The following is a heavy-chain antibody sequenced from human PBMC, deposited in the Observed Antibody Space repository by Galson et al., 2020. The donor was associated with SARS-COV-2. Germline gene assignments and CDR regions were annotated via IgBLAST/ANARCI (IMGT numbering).Heavy chain of an antibody. CDR3: ARVKLGPNSITIFGVVHLDVFDY. Sequence: GGSLRLSCAASGFTFSSYAMHWVRQAPGKGLEWVGVISYDGSNKYYADSVKGRFTISRDNSKNTLYLQMNSLRAEDTAVYYCARVKLGPNSITIFGVVHLDVFDYWGQGTLVTVSS. CDR1: GFTFSSYA. V-gene: IGHV3-30-3*01. J-gene: IGHJ4*02. D-gene: IGHD3-3*01. CDR2: ISYDGSNK.